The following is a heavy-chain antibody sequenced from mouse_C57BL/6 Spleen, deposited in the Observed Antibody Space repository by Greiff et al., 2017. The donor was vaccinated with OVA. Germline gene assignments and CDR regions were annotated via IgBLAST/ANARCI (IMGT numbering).Heavy chain of an antibody. D-gene: IGHD1-1*01. Sequence: QVHVKQPGAELVRPGSSVKLSCKASGYTFTSYWMHWVKQRPIQGLEWIGNIDPSDSETHYNQKFKDKATLTVDKSSSTAYMQLSSLTSEDSAVYYCARGDYGSSYGYFDVWGTGTTVTVSS. CDR1: GYTFTSYW. V-gene: IGHV1-52*01. CDR3: ARGDYGSSYGYFDV. J-gene: IGHJ1*03. CDR2: IDPSDSET.